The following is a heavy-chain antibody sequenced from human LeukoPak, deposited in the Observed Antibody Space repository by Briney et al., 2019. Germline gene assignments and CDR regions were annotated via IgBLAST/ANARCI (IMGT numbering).Heavy chain of an antibody. CDR2: SYYSGST. Sequence: PSETLSLTFTIFGGPIRSGHDYRSRISQPPGKGLEWIGYSYYSGSTYYNPSLKPRITISVDTSKNQFSLKLSSVTAADTAVYDCARGGYGDYRFDYWGQGTLVTVSS. J-gene: IGHJ4*02. CDR1: GGPIRSGHDY. D-gene: IGHD4-17*01. V-gene: IGHV4-31*03. CDR3: ARGGYGDYRFDY.